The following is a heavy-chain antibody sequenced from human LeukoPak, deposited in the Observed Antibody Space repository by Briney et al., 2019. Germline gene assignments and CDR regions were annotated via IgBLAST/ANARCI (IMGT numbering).Heavy chain of an antibody. D-gene: IGHD6-19*01. CDR2: IKRVGRP. CDR3: ARGIGEQWMTQGGDYYYYYYMDV. Sequence: GGSLRLSGAASGLTVRSNSMIWSRQAPGKGLGWVSVIKRVGRPYYADSVKGRFTISRDNSKNTLHLQMNSLRAEDTAVYYCARGIGEQWMTQGGDYYYYYYMDVWGKGTTVTVSS. V-gene: IGHV3-53*01. J-gene: IGHJ6*03. CDR1: GLTVRSNS.